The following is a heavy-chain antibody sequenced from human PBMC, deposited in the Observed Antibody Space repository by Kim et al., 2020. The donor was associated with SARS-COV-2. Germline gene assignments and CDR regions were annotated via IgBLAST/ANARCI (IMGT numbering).Heavy chain of an antibody. J-gene: IGHJ4*02. CDR2: IDAGSGDT. CDR3: ASNEDL. D-gene: IGHD2-15*01. CDR1: GYTFTNYA. V-gene: IGHV1-3*01. Sequence: ASVKVSCKASGYTFTNYAFHWVRQAPGQSLEWVGWIDAGSGDTKYSQNLQGRVTLTRDTSGSIAYMELSSLRSEDTAVYYCASNEDLWGQGTLVTVSS.